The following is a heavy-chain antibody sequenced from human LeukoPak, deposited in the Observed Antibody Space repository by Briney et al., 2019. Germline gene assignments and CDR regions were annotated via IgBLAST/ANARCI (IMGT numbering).Heavy chain of an antibody. CDR2: ISGSGPTI. CDR3: ARDEAISGDMDV. V-gene: IGHV3-11*01. Sequence: GGSLRPSCAASGFTFSDYYMSWIRQAPGKGLEGVSYISGSGPTIFYADSVKGRFTISRDNAKNSLYLQMNSLRAEDTAVYYCARDEAISGDMDVWGKGTTVTVSS. CDR1: GFTFSDYY. J-gene: IGHJ6*03. D-gene: IGHD2-2*02.